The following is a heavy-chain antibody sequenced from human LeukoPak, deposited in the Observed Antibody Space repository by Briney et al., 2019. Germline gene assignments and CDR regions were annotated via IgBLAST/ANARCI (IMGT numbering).Heavy chain of an antibody. CDR1: GFTFSSYA. V-gene: IGHV3-23*01. CDR2: ISGSGGST. CDR3: AKGVYCSSTSCYLVSAFRS. J-gene: IGHJ4*02. D-gene: IGHD2-2*01. Sequence: GGSLRLSCAASGFTFSSYAMSWVRQAPGKGLEWVSAISGSGGSTYYADSVKGRFTISRDNSKNTLYLQMNSPRAEDTAVYYCAKGVYCSSTSCYLVSAFRSWGQGTLVTVSS.